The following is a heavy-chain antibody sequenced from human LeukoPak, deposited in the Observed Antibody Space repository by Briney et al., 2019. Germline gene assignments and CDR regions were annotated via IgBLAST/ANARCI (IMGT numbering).Heavy chain of an antibody. CDR1: GGSISSSSYY. D-gene: IGHD2-15*01. CDR3: ARAGYCSGGSCYSGYYYYYYMDV. J-gene: IGHJ6*03. V-gene: IGHV4-39*07. Sequence: SETLSLTCTVSGGSISSSSYYWGWIRQPPGKGLEWIGSIYYSGSTYYNPSLKSRVTISVDTSKNQFSLKLSSVTAADTAVYYCARAGYCSGGSCYSGYYYYYYMDVWGKGTTVTVSS. CDR2: IYYSGST.